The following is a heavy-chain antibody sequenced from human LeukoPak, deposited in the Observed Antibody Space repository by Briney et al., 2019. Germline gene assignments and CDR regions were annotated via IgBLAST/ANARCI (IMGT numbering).Heavy chain of an antibody. V-gene: IGHV3-30-3*01. CDR3: AREILGPWYSSGSDAFDI. Sequence: PGGSLRLSCAASGFTFSSYAMHWVRQAPGKGLEWVAVISYDGSNKHCADSVKGRFTISRDNSKNTLYLQMNSLRAEDTAVYYCAREILGPWYSSGSDAFDIWGQGTRVTVSS. J-gene: IGHJ3*02. CDR1: GFTFSSYA. CDR2: ISYDGSNK. D-gene: IGHD6-19*01.